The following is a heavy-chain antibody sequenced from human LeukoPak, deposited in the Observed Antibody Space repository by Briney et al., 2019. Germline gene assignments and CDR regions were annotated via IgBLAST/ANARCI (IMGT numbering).Heavy chain of an antibody. Sequence: SGGSLRLSCAASGVTFSGSAMHWVRQASGKGLEWVGRIRSKANSYATAYAASVKGRFTISRDDSKNTAYLQMNSLKTEDTAVYYCTRGVTTPFDYWGQGTLVTVSS. CDR2: IRSKANSYAT. CDR3: TRGVTTPFDY. D-gene: IGHD4-17*01. J-gene: IGHJ4*02. CDR1: GVTFSGSA. V-gene: IGHV3-73*01.